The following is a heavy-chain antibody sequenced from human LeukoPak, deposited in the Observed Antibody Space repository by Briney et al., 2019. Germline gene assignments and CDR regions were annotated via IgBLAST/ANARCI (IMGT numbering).Heavy chain of an antibody. V-gene: IGHV4-34*01. J-gene: IGHJ4*02. CDR1: GGSFSGYY. Sequence: SETLSLTCAVYGGSFSGYYWSWIRQPPGKGLEWIGEINHSGSTNYNPSLKSRVTISVDTSKNQFSLKLSSVAAADTAAYYCARGTGYYFDYWGQGTLVTVSS. CDR2: INHSGST. CDR3: ARGTGYYFDY.